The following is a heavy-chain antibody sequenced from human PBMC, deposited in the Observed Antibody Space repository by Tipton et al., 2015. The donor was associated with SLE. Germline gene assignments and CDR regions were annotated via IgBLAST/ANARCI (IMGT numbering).Heavy chain of an antibody. D-gene: IGHD1-1*01. V-gene: IGHV4-61*02. CDR3: ARERTGTTGDRDS. J-gene: IGHJ4*02. CDR1: GGSISSGSYY. Sequence: TLSLTCTVSGGSISSGSYYWSWIRQPAGKGLEWIGRIYTSGSTNYNPSLKSRVTISVDTSKNQFSLKLSSVTAADTAVYYCARERTGTTGDRDSWGQGTLVTVSS. CDR2: IYTSGST.